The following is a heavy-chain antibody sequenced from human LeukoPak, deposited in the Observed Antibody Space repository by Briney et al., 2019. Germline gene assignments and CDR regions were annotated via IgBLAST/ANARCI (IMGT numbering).Heavy chain of an antibody. Sequence: GASVKVSCKTSGYTFTGYYMHWERQAPGLGFEWMGWINPNSGGTNYAQKFQGRVIMTRDTSISTAYMDLSRLRSDDTAVYYCARAVLSGYDFIYFDYWGQGTLVTVSS. CDR2: INPNSGGT. CDR1: GYTFTGYY. J-gene: IGHJ4*02. V-gene: IGHV1-2*02. CDR3: ARAVLSGYDFIYFDY. D-gene: IGHD5-12*01.